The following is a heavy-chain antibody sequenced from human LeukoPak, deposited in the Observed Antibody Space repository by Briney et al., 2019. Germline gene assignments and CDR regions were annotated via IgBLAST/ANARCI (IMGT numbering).Heavy chain of an antibody. V-gene: IGHV1-8*01. CDR1: GYTFTSYD. D-gene: IGHD1-26*01. Sequence: GASVTVSCKASGYTFTSYDINWVRQAAGQGLEFMGWMNPNTGNTGYAQRFQGRVTMTRSTAITTAYMELTSLTSEDTAVYYCVKIGDSGSFPNWGQGTLVTVSS. CDR2: MNPNTGNT. CDR3: VKIGDSGSFPN. J-gene: IGHJ4*02.